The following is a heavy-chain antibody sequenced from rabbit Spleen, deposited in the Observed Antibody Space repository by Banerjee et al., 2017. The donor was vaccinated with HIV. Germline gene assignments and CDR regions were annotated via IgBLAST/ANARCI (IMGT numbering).Heavy chain of an antibody. CDR2: INAATGKP. CDR1: GFSFSDRDV. V-gene: IGHV1S45*01. D-gene: IGHD6-1*01. Sequence: QEQLVESGGGLVQPEGSLTLTCKASGFSFSDRDVMCWVRQAPGKGLEWIACINAATGKPVYATWAKGRFTISRTSSTTLTLQMTSLTAADTATYFCARGYTDYATSRLDLWGPGTLVTVS. J-gene: IGHJ3*01. CDR3: ARGYTDYATSRLDL.